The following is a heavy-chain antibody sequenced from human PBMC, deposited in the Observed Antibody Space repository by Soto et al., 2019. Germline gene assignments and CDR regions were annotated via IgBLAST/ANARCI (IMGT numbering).Heavy chain of an antibody. J-gene: IGHJ6*01. CDR2: IIWNTGRV. CDR1: GLSFHAYG. V-gene: IGHV3-9*01. CDR3: TADITPAGADV. Sequence: EVQLVESGGGLVQPGRSLRLSCAVSGLSFHAYGMHWVRQAPGKGLEWVSGIIWNTGRVGYADSVKGRFTISRDKTKNSLYLQMNRLRVEDTALYFCTADITPAGADVWGQGTTVTLSS.